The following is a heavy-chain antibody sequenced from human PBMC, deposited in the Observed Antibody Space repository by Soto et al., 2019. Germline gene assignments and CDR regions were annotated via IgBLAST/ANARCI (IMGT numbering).Heavy chain of an antibody. CDR2: ISGSGGST. D-gene: IGHD1-26*01. J-gene: IGHJ4*02. CDR1: GFTFSSYA. V-gene: IGHV3-23*01. Sequence: PVGSLRLSCAASGFTFSSYAMSWVRQAPGKGLEWVSAISGSGGSTYYADSVKGRFTISRDNAKNTLYLQMNSLRAEDTAVYYCARDPSLWGAVGNNWGQGTLVTVSS. CDR3: ARDPSLWGAVGNN.